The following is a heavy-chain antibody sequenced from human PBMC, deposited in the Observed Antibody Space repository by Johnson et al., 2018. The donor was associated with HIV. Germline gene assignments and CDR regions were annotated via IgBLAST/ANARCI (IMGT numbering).Heavy chain of an antibody. D-gene: IGHD5/OR15-5a*01. Sequence: QMLLVESGGGVVQPGRSLRLSCAASGFTFSSYAMHWVRQAPGKGLEWVAVISYDGSNKYYAASVKGRFTISRDNSKNTLYLQMNSLRAGDTAVYYCARGVLAFDIWGQGTMVTVSS. V-gene: IGHV3-30*14. CDR2: ISYDGSNK. CDR3: ARGVLAFDI. CDR1: GFTFSSYA. J-gene: IGHJ3*02.